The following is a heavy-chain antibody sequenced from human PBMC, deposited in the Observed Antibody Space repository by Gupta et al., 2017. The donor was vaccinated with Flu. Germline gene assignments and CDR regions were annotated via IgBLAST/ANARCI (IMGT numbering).Heavy chain of an antibody. CDR1: GFIFSSYE. CDR2: ISSSGNVI. V-gene: IGHV3-48*03. D-gene: IGHD3-3*01. J-gene: IGHJ6*02. Sequence: EGQLVESGGGLVQPGESLRLSCAASGFIFSSYERHWVRQAPGRGLEWISFISSSGNVIYYADSVKGRFTISRDSAENSLYLQMHSLRVEDTAVYYCARDRITGMAASGTYNYYGLDVWGQGTSVTVSS. CDR3: ARDRITGMAASGTYNYYGLDV.